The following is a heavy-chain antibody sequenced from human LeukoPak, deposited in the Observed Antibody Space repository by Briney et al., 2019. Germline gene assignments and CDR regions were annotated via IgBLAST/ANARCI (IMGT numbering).Heavy chain of an antibody. J-gene: IGHJ4*02. V-gene: IGHV3-30*04. Sequence: TGGSLRLSCAASGFTFSSYAMHWARQAPGKGLEWVAVISYDGSEKYYADSMKGRFTISRDNSKNTLYLQINSLRAEDTAVYYCAGDRYSGSNFLGFGALDYWGQGTQVTVSS. D-gene: IGHD1-26*01. CDR3: AGDRYSGSNFLGFGALDY. CDR1: GFTFSSYA. CDR2: ISYDGSEK.